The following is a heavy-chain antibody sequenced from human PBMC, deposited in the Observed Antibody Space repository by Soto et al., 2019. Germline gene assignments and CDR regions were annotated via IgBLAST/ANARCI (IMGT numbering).Heavy chain of an antibody. CDR3: AESGSIAVAGRELDY. Sequence: GGSLRLSCAASGFTFDDYAMHWVRQAPGKGLEWVSGISWNSGSIGYADSVKGRFTISRDNAKNSLYLQMNSLRAEDTALYYCAESGSIAVAGRELDYWGQGTLVTVSS. J-gene: IGHJ4*02. CDR1: GFTFDDYA. D-gene: IGHD6-19*01. CDR2: ISWNSGSI. V-gene: IGHV3-9*01.